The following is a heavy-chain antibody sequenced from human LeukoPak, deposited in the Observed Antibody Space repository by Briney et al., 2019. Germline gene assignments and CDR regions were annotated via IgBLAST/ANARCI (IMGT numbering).Heavy chain of an antibody. Sequence: ASVKVSCKASGYTFTSYDINWVRQATGQGLEWMGWMNPNSGNTGYAQKFQGRVTITRNTSISTAYMELSSLRSEDTAVYYCARGRPKNYDFWSGYPNFDYWGQGILVTVSS. D-gene: IGHD3-3*01. V-gene: IGHV1-8*03. J-gene: IGHJ4*02. CDR3: ARGRPKNYDFWSGYPNFDY. CDR1: GYTFTSYD. CDR2: MNPNSGNT.